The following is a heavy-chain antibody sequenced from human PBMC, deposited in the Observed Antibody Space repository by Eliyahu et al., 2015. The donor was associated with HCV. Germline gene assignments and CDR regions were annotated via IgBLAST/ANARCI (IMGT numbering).Heavy chain of an antibody. D-gene: IGHD2/OR15-2a*01. Sequence: QVHLMESGGGVVQPGTSLRLSCAASGFTFSSYGMHWVRQAPGNGLEWVAAIWYDGSKTLYADSVKGRFTISRDQSRNSLYLEMNSLRAEDTAVYYCARDRGVNQFFLDFWGQGTLVTVSS. V-gene: IGHV3-33*01. J-gene: IGHJ4*02. CDR3: ARDRGVNQFFLDF. CDR2: IWYDGSKT. CDR1: GFTFSSYG.